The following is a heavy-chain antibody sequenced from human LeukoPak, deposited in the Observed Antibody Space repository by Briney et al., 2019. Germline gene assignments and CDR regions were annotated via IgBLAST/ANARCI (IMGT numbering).Heavy chain of an antibody. Sequence: ASVTVSFKASGYTFTAYLLHWVRQAPGQGLEWMGWINPNRGETDYAQNFQGRVTMTRDTSINTAYMDLNRLRPDDTAVYYCVRSPTSGTYYNRPYYFDYWGQGTLVTVSS. CDR1: GYTFTAYL. J-gene: IGHJ4*02. D-gene: IGHD3-10*01. V-gene: IGHV1-2*02. CDR2: INPNRGET. CDR3: VRSPTSGTYYNRPYYFDY.